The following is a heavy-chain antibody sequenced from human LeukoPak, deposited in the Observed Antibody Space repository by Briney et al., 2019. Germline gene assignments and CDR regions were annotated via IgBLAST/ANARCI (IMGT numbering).Heavy chain of an antibody. J-gene: IGHJ6*02. CDR3: ARDRELRYFDWLSPAPYYYYYGMDV. V-gene: IGHV3-7*01. Sequence: PGGSLRLSCAASRFTFSSYWMSWVRQAPGKGLEWVANIKQDGSEKYYVDSVKGRFTISRDNAKNSLYLQMNSLRAEDTAVYYCARDRELRYFDWLSPAPYYYYYGMDVWGQGTTVTVSS. CDR2: IKQDGSEK. D-gene: IGHD3-9*01. CDR1: RFTFSSYW.